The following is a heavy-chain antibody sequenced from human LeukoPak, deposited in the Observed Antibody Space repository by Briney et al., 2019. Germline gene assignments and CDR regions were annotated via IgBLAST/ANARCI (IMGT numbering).Heavy chain of an antibody. CDR1: GYTFTGYY. CDR2: TNPNSGGT. V-gene: IGHV1-2*02. CDR3: ARDSNVVPAANTVDY. D-gene: IGHD2-2*01. J-gene: IGHJ4*02. Sequence: GASVKVSCKASGYTFTGYYMHWVRQAPGQGLEWMGWTNPNSGGTNYAQKFQGRVTMTRDTSISTAYMELSRLRADDTAVYYCARDSNVVPAANTVDYWGQGTLVTVSS.